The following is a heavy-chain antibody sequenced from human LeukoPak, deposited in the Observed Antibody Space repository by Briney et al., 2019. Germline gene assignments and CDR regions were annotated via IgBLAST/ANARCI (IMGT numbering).Heavy chain of an antibody. V-gene: IGHV4-61*02. CDR3: ARGIAVATFDY. J-gene: IGHJ4*02. D-gene: IGHD6-19*01. Sequence: SQTLSLTCTVSGGSISSGSYYWSWIRQPAGKGLEWIGSIYHSGSTYYNPSLKSRVTISVDTPKNQFSLKLSSVTAADTAVYYCARGIAVATFDYWGQGTLVTVSS. CDR1: GGSISSGSYY. CDR2: IYHSGST.